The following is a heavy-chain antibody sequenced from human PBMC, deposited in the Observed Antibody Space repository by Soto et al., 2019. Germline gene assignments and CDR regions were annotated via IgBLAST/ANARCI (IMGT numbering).Heavy chain of an antibody. CDR3: ARDWGYRSGGTCHYGMDV. Sequence: PGGSLRLSCAASGFSFSSYRMNWVRQAPGKGPEWLSYISSSSRTIYYADSVKGRFTISRDNAQNSLSLQMNSLRDEDTAIYYCARDWGYRSGGTCHYGMDVWGQGTTVTVSS. V-gene: IGHV3-48*02. CDR1: GFSFSSYR. J-gene: IGHJ6*02. D-gene: IGHD2-15*01. CDR2: ISSSSRTI.